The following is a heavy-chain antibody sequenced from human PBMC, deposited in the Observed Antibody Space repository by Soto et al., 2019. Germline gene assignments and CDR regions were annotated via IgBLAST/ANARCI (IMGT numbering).Heavy chain of an antibody. D-gene: IGHD3-9*01. J-gene: IGHJ6*02. V-gene: IGHV1-2*04. CDR2: INPNSGGT. CDR3: ARQPLYYDILTGYASGYYGMDV. CDR1: GYTFTGYY. Sequence: ASVKVSCKAPGYTFTGYYMHWVRQAPGQGLEWMGWINPNSGGTNYAQKFQGWVTMTRDTSISTAYMELSRLRSDDTAVYYCARQPLYYDILTGYASGYYGMDVWGQGTTVTVSS.